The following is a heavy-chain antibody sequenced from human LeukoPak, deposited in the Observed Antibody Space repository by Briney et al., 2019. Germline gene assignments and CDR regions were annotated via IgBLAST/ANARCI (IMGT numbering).Heavy chain of an antibody. Sequence: ASVKVSCKASGYTFTGYYMHWVRQAPGQGLEWMGWINPNSGGTNYAQKFQGRVTMTRDTSISTAYMELSRLRSDDTAVYYCARVSPWSYYYDSSGYYLDYWGQGTLVTVSS. CDR2: INPNSGGT. CDR1: GYTFTGYY. CDR3: ARVSPWSYYYDSSGYYLDY. V-gene: IGHV1-2*02. D-gene: IGHD3-22*01. J-gene: IGHJ4*02.